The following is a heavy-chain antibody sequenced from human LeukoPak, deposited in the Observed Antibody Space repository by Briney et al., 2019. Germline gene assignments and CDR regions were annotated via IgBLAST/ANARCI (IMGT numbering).Heavy chain of an antibody. CDR2: ISARGDEV. D-gene: IGHD2-15*01. CDR3: AKGGRLQITDY. CDR1: GLTFSNHA. V-gene: IGHV3-23*01. J-gene: IGHJ4*02. Sequence: GGSLRPSCAASGLTFSNHAMTWVRQAPGKGLEWVSTISARGDEVFYVDAVKGRFTISRDNSMNTLYLQMNSLRGEDTALYYCAKGGRLQITDYWGQGTLVTVSS.